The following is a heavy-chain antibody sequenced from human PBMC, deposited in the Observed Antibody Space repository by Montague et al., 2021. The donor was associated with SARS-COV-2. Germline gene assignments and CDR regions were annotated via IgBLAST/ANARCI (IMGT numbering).Heavy chain of an antibody. CDR3: ARAPHCAGGTCYSFDYYGMDV. CDR1: GFIFSNYW. D-gene: IGHD2-15*01. Sequence: SLRLSCAASGFIFSNYWWHWVRQVPGKGLVWVSRIKTDGSYTTYADSVKGRFTISRDNVKNTVYLQMNSLRVEDTGVYYCARAPHCAGGTCYSFDYYGMDVWGRGSTVTVFS. J-gene: IGHJ6*02. CDR2: IKTDGSYT. V-gene: IGHV3-74*01.